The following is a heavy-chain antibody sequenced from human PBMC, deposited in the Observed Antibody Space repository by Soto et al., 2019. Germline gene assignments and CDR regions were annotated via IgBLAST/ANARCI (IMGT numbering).Heavy chain of an antibody. D-gene: IGHD3-22*01. CDR2: ISGSGGST. Sequence: GGSLRLSWAASGFTFSSYAMSWVRQAPGKGLEWVSAISGSGGSTYYADSVKGRFTISRDNSKNTLYLQMNSLRAEDTAVYYCAKEYYYDSSAPRSFNWFDPWGQGTLVTVSS. CDR1: GFTFSSYA. J-gene: IGHJ5*02. CDR3: AKEYYYDSSAPRSFNWFDP. V-gene: IGHV3-23*01.